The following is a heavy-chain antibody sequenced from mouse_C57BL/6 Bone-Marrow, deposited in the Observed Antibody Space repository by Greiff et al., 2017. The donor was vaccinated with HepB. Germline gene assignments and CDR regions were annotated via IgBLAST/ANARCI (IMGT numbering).Heavy chain of an antibody. CDR2: IHPNSGST. J-gene: IGHJ2*01. V-gene: IGHV1-64*01. Sequence: QVQLQQPGAELVKPGASVKLSCKASGYTFTSYWMHWVKQRPGQGLEWIGMIHPNSGSTNYNEKFKSKATLTVDKSSSTAYMQLSSLTSEDSAVYYCAKSAYYGSSYPDYWGQGTTLTVSS. D-gene: IGHD1-1*01. CDR3: AKSAYYGSSYPDY. CDR1: GYTFTSYW.